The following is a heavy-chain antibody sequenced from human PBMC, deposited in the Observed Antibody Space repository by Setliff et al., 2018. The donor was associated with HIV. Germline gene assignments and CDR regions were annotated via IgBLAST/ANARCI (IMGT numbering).Heavy chain of an antibody. D-gene: IGHD2-8*01. CDR1: GGSISRFY. V-gene: IGHV4-59*01. J-gene: IGHJ6*03. CDR2: IYYIGTT. Sequence: SETLSLTCTVPGGSISRFYWSWIRQPPGKGLEWIGHIYYIGTTNYNPSLKSRVTVSLDTSQNQLSLNLSSVTAADTAVYYCARSRPRSMDFYMDVWGKGTTVTVSS. CDR3: ARSRPRSMDFYMDV.